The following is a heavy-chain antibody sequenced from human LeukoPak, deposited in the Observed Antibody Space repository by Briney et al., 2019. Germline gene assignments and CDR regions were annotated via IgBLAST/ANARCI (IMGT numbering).Heavy chain of an antibody. CDR1: GGSISSYY. CDR2: IYYSGST. J-gene: IGHJ4*02. D-gene: IGHD6-19*01. Sequence: SETLSPTCTVSGGSISSYYWSWIRQPPGKGLEWIGYIYYSGSTNYNPSLKSRVTISVDTSKNQFSLKLSSVTAADTAVYYCARLPRYSSGWYDYWGQGTLVTVSS. V-gene: IGHV4-59*08. CDR3: ARLPRYSSGWYDY.